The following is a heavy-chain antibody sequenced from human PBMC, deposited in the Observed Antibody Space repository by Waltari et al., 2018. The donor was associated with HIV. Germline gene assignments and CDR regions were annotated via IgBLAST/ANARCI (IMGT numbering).Heavy chain of an antibody. Sequence: QVKLQESGPGLVKPSETLSLTCVVSGASMRSSSYFWGWIRQAPGKGLEWIGSMFYTGRSYYNPSRKSRVNISIDTLNNQFSLKMTSVTAADTAVYYCARDWDVTTACMDVWGQGTTVTVSS. CDR1: GASMRSSSYF. CDR3: ARDWDVTTACMDV. J-gene: IGHJ6*02. D-gene: IGHD1-26*01. V-gene: IGHV4-39*07. CDR2: MFYTGRS.